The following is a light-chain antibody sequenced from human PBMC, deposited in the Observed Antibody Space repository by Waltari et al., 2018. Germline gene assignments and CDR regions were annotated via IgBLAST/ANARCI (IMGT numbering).Light chain of an antibody. CDR1: ILAKKY. Sequence: SYDLTQPSSVSVSPGQTARITCSGDILAKKYGRWFQQKPGQAPVQVIYKDNERPSGIPERFSGSSSGTTVTLTISGAHVDDEAVYYCYSAADNAVGVFGGGTKLTV. CDR2: KDN. CDR3: YSAADNAVGV. J-gene: IGLJ3*02. V-gene: IGLV3-27*01.